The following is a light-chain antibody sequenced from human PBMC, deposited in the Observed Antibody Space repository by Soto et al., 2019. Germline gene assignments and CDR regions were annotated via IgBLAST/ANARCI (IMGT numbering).Light chain of an antibody. V-gene: IGKV3-20*01. CDR3: QQYGRSGT. CDR1: QSVSRTY. CDR2: ATS. J-gene: IGKJ1*01. Sequence: ENVLTQAPGTLSLSQGERATLSCRASQSVSRTYLAWYQQKPVQAPRLLIYATSSRATGIPDRFSGSGSGTDFTLTISRLEPEDFAVYYCQQYGRSGTFGQGTKVDIK.